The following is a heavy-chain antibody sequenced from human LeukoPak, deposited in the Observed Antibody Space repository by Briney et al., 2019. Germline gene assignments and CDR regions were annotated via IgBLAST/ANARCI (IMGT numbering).Heavy chain of an antibody. D-gene: IGHD2-2*01. Sequence: ASVKVSCKASGYTFTSYGISWVRQAPGQGLEWMGWISAYNGNTNYAQKLQGRVTMTTDTSTGTAYMELRSLRSDDTAVYYCAREVLNRRHIVVVPAAPIFDYWGQGTLVTVSS. J-gene: IGHJ4*02. V-gene: IGHV1-18*01. CDR3: AREVLNRRHIVVVPAAPIFDY. CDR2: ISAYNGNT. CDR1: GYTFTSYG.